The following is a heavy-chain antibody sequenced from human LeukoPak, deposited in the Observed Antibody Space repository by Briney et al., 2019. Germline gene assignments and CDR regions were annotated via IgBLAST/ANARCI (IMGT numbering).Heavy chain of an antibody. D-gene: IGHD1-7*01. V-gene: IGHV3-33*06. CDR3: AKARVGTTGAFDI. CDR1: GFTFSSYG. CDR2: IWYDGSNK. Sequence: GRSLRLSCAASGFTFSSYGMHWVRQAPGKGLEWVAVIWYDGSNKYYADSVTGRFTISRDNSKNTLYLQMNSLRAEDTAVYYCAKARVGTTGAFDIWGQGTMVTVSS. J-gene: IGHJ3*02.